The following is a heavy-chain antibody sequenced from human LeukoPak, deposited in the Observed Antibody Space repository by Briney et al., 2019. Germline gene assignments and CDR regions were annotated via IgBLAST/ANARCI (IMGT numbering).Heavy chain of an antibody. V-gene: IGHV1-8*01. CDR1: GYTFTNHD. J-gene: IGHJ4*02. D-gene: IGHD3-22*01. Sequence: GASVKVSCKASGYTFTNHDINWVRQATGPGLEWMGWINPNSGNTGYAQKFQGRVTMTRNTSRSTAYMELSSLRSEDTAVYYCARGTKSDYYDNSARGTFDYWGQGTLVTVSS. CDR3: ARGTKSDYYDNSARGTFDY. CDR2: INPNSGNT.